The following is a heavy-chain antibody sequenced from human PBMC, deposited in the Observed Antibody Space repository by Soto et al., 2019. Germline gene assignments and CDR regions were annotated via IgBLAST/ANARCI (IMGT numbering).Heavy chain of an antibody. CDR2: IKSKTDGGTT. Sequence: EVQLVESGGGLVKPGGSLRLSCAASGFTFSNAWMSWVGQAPGKGLEWVGRIKSKTDGGTTDYAAPVKGRFTISRDDSKNTLYLQMNSLKTEDTAVYYCTTHFHDYGDYGNYWGQGTLVTVSS. V-gene: IGHV3-15*01. CDR3: TTHFHDYGDYGNY. D-gene: IGHD4-17*01. CDR1: GFTFSNAW. J-gene: IGHJ4*02.